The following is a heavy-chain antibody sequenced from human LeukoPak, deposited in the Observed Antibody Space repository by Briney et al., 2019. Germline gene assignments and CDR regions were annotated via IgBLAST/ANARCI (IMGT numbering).Heavy chain of an antibody. CDR2: ISYDGSNK. CDR3: ARDLRAGGNSGLGY. D-gene: IGHD2-21*02. J-gene: IGHJ4*02. CDR1: GFTFSSYA. V-gene: IGHV3-30-3*01. Sequence: GGSLRLSCAASGFTFSSYAMHWVRQAPGKGLEWVAVISYDGSNKYYADSVKGRFTISRDNSKNTLYLQMNSLRAEDTAVYYWARDLRAGGNSGLGYWGQGTLVTVSS.